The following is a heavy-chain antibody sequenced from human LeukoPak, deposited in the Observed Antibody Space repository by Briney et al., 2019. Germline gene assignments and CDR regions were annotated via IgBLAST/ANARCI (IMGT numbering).Heavy chain of an antibody. D-gene: IGHD3-3*01. CDR3: AKIPSSFWSGYSSGWYFDL. CDR2: ISGSGGST. CDR1: GFTFSDHY. V-gene: IGHV3-23*01. J-gene: IGHJ2*01. Sequence: GGSLRLSCAASGFTFSDHYMDWVRQAPGKGLEWVSAISGSGGSTYYADSVKGRFTISRDNSKNTLYLQMNSLRAEDTAVYYCAKIPSSFWSGYSSGWYFDLWGRGTLVTVSS.